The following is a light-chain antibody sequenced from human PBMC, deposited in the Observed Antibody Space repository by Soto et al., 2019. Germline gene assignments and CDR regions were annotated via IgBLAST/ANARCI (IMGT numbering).Light chain of an antibody. CDR1: QTVSGNY. V-gene: IGKV3-20*01. Sequence: IVLTQSPGTLSLSPGDRATLSCGASQTVSGNYLAWYQQKPGQVPRLLIYGASSRAFCIPDRFSGRGSGPDFALTISRLEPEDFAVYYCQQYFKSPLTFGQVTKVEI. J-gene: IGKJ1*01. CDR3: QQYFKSPLT. CDR2: GAS.